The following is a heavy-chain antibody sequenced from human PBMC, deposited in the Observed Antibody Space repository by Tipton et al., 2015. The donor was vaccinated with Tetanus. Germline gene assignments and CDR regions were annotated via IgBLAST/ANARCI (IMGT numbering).Heavy chain of an antibody. CDR3: AKTGRDYDY. Sequence: SLRLSCAASGFTFSNYGMHWVRQAPGKGLIWVSRINSDGSSTSYADSVKGRFTISRDNAKNTLYLQMSSLRAEDTAVYYCAKTGRDYDYWGQGTLVTVSS. J-gene: IGHJ4*02. D-gene: IGHD1-26*01. V-gene: IGHV3-74*01. CDR2: INSDGSST. CDR1: GFTFSNYG.